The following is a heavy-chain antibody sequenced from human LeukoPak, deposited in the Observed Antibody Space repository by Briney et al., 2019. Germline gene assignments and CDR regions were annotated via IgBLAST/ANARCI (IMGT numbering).Heavy chain of an antibody. J-gene: IGHJ3*02. CDR3: ARPLVGAIRDAFDI. Sequence: ASVKVSCKASGYTFTSYHMHWVRQAPGQGLEWMGIINPSSGSTTYAQKFQGRVTMTRDTSTSTVYMELSGLRSEDTAMYYCARPLVGAIRDAFDIWGQGTMVTVSS. D-gene: IGHD1-26*01. CDR2: INPSSGST. V-gene: IGHV1-46*01. CDR1: GYTFTSYH.